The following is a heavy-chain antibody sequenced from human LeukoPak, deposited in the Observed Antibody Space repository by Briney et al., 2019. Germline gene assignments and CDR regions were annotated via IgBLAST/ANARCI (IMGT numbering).Heavy chain of an antibody. CDR1: GFTFSSYS. Sequence: HPGGSLRLSCAASGFTFSSYSMNWVRQAPGKGLEWVSYISSSSNTIYYADSVKGRFTISRDNAKNSLYLQMNSLRAEDTAVYYCARGDCSGGSCYLSLTTIDYWGQGTLVTVSS. J-gene: IGHJ4*02. CDR3: ARGDCSGGSCYLSLTTIDY. CDR2: ISSSSNTI. D-gene: IGHD2-15*01. V-gene: IGHV3-48*01.